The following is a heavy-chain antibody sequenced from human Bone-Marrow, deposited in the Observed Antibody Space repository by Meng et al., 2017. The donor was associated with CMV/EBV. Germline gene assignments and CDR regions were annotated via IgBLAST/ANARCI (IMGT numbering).Heavy chain of an antibody. D-gene: IGHD1-7*01. Sequence: SETLSLTCTVSGGSISSSSYYWGWIRQPPGKGLEWIGSIYYSGSTYYNPSLKSRVTISVDTSKNQFSLKLSSVTAADTAVYYCARGWNYDPGWFDPWSQGTLVTVSS. CDR1: GGSISSSSYY. CDR3: ARGWNYDPGWFDP. J-gene: IGHJ5*02. V-gene: IGHV4-39*07. CDR2: IYYSGST.